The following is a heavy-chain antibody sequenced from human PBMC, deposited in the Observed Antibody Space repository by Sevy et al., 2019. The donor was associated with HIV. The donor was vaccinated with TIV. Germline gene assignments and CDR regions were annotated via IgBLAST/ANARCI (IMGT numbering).Heavy chain of an antibody. J-gene: IGHJ6*02. Sequence: GGSLRLSCAASGFTFSSYAMHWVRQAPGKGLEWVAVISYDGSNKYYADSVKGRFTISRDNSKNTLYLQMNSLRAEDTAVYYCARSITIFGVVITYYYYGMDVWGQGTTVTVSS. CDR3: ARSITIFGVVITYYYYGMDV. D-gene: IGHD3-3*01. V-gene: IGHV3-30-3*01. CDR2: ISYDGSNK. CDR1: GFTFSSYA.